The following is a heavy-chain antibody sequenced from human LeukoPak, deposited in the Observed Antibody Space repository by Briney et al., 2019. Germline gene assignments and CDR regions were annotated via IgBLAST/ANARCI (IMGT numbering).Heavy chain of an antibody. CDR3: AGGHYPLEY. V-gene: IGHV4-59*01. Sequence: SETLSLTCSVSGGSINSGYWSWIRQPPGKGLEWIGLLYPSGSTNYNPSLKSRVAISVDTSRTQFSLKLSSMTAADTAVYYCAGGHYPLEYWGQGTLVTVSS. J-gene: IGHJ4*02. CDR2: LYPSGST. CDR1: GGSINSGY. D-gene: IGHD1-26*01.